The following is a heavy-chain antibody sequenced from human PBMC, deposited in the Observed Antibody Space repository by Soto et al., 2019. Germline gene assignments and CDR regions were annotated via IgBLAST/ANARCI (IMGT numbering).Heavy chain of an antibody. J-gene: IGHJ4*01. D-gene: IGHD2-15*01. V-gene: IGHV4-59*01. CDR1: GGSINSYY. Sequence: ETLSLTCTVSGGSINSYYWSWIRQPPGKGLEWIGYVYSSGSTHYNPSLKSRLTISVDTPKNQFSLHLSSVTAAATAVYHCARAPRGGSFHYFDYWGHGTLVTVSS. CDR2: VYSSGST. CDR3: ARAPRGGSFHYFDY.